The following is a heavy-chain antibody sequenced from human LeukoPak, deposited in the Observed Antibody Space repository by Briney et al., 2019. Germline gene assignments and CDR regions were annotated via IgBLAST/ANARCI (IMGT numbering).Heavy chain of an antibody. Sequence: ASVKLSCKASGYTFTGYYMHWERQAPGQGLEWMGWINPNSGGTNYAQKFQGRVTMTSDTSISTAYMELSRLRSDDTAVYYCAREPRITIFGVDIIFAFDIWGKGTMVTVSS. V-gene: IGHV1-2*02. CDR1: GYTFTGYY. CDR3: AREPRITIFGVDIIFAFDI. D-gene: IGHD3-3*01. J-gene: IGHJ3*02. CDR2: INPNSGGT.